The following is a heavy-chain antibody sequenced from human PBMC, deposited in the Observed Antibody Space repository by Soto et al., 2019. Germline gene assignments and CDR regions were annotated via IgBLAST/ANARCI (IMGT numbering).Heavy chain of an antibody. CDR3: ARDRVESGYPEYFQF. J-gene: IGHJ1*01. V-gene: IGHV3-53*01. D-gene: IGHD3-22*01. CDR1: GFTVSRDY. Sequence: PGGSLRLSCAASGFTVSRDYMSWVRQAPGKGLEWVSVIYSGGSTYYADSVKGRFTISRDNSKNTLYLQMNSLRAEDTAVYYCARDRVESGYPEYFQFWGQGTLVTVSS. CDR2: IYSGGST.